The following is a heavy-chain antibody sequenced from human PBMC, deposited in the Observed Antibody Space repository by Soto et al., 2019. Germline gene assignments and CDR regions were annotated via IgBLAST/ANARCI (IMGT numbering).Heavy chain of an antibody. CDR2: FDPEDGET. CDR3: VTDTPGGPSFDWLQTGYCYGMDV. V-gene: IGHV1-24*01. Sequence: QVQLVQSGAEVKKPGASVKVSCKVSGYTLTELSMHWVRQAPGKGLEWMGGFDPEDGETNYAQKFQGRVTMTEDTSTDTAYMELSSLRSEDTAVYYCVTDTPGGPSFDWLQTGYCYGMDVWGQGTTVTVSS. CDR1: GYTLTELS. D-gene: IGHD3-9*01. J-gene: IGHJ6*02.